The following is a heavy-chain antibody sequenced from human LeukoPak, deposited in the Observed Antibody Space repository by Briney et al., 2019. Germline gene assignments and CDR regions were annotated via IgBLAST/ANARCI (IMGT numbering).Heavy chain of an antibody. CDR2: IYYSGST. V-gene: IGHV4-39*07. Sequence: SETLSLTCTGSGGSISSSNYYWGWIRHPPGKGLECIGCIYYSGSTYYNPSLKSRVTISVDTSKNQFSLKLSSVTAADTAVYYCASCYSYGYRYFDLWGRGTLVTVSS. D-gene: IGHD5-18*01. CDR1: GGSISSSNYY. J-gene: IGHJ2*01. CDR3: ASCYSYGYRYFDL.